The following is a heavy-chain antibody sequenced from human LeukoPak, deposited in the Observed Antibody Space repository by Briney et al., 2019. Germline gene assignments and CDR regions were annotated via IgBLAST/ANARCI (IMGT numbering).Heavy chain of an antibody. CDR1: GFTVSSNY. Sequence: GGSLRLSCADSGFTVSSNYMSWVRQAPGKGLEWVSVIYSGGSTYYADSVKGRFTISRDNSKNTLYLQMNSLRAEDTAVYYCARVFAGDYFDYWGQGTLVTVSS. CDR3: ARVFAGDYFDY. J-gene: IGHJ4*02. CDR2: IYSGGST. D-gene: IGHD3-3*01. V-gene: IGHV3-66*02.